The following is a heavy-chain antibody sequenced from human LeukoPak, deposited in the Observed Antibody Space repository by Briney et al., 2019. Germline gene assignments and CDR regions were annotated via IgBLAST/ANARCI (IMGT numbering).Heavy chain of an antibody. CDR3: AKDRLNYYDSSGCFDY. CDR1: GFTFDDYA. Sequence: GGSLRLSCAASGFTFDDYAMHWVRQAPGKGLEWVSGISWNSGSIGYADSVKGRFTISRDNAKNSLYLQMNSPRAEDTALYYCAKDRLNYYDSSGCFDYWGQGTLVTVSS. J-gene: IGHJ4*02. D-gene: IGHD3-22*01. V-gene: IGHV3-9*01. CDR2: ISWNSGSI.